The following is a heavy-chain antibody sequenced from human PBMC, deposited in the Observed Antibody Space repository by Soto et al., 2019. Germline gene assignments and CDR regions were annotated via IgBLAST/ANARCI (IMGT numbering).Heavy chain of an antibody. CDR1: GGSISSGGYS. D-gene: IGHD6-6*01. J-gene: IGHJ5*02. CDR2: IYHSGST. V-gene: IGHV4-30-2*01. Sequence: SETLSLTCAVSGGSISSGGYSWSWIRQPTGKGLEWIGYIYHSGSTYYNPSLKSRVTISVDRSKNQFSLKLSSVTAADTAVYYCARGLYSSSLLTEFDPWGQGTLVTVSS. CDR3: ARGLYSSSLLTEFDP.